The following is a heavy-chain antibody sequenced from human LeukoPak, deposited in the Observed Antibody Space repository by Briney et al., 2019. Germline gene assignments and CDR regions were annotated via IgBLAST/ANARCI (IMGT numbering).Heavy chain of an antibody. Sequence: GGSLRLSCAASGFTFSSYVMSWVRRAPGKGLEWVSSISSSSSYIYYADSVKGRFTISRDNAKNSLYLQMNSLRAEDTAVYYCARDWGGYCSGGSCYPGYWGQGTPVTASS. V-gene: IGHV3-21*01. J-gene: IGHJ4*02. D-gene: IGHD2-15*01. CDR3: ARDWGGYCSGGSCYPGY. CDR2: ISSSSSYI. CDR1: GFTFSSYV.